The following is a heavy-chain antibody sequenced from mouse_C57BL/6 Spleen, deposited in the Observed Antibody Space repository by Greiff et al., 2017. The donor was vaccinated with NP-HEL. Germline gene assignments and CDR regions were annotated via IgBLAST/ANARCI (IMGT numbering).Heavy chain of an antibody. CDR3: ARLWIYYDAFDY. J-gene: IGHJ2*01. CDR2: IYPGSGST. Sequence: QVQLQQPGAELVKPGASVKMFCKASGYTFTSYWITWVKQRPGQGLEWIGDIYPGSGSTNYNEKFKSKATLTVDTSSSTAYMQLSSLTSEDSAVYYCARLWIYYDAFDYWGQGTTLTVSS. V-gene: IGHV1-55*01. D-gene: IGHD2-4*01. CDR1: GYTFTSYW.